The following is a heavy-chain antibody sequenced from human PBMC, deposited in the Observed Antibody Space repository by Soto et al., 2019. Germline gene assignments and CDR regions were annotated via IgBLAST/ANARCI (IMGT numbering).Heavy chain of an antibody. CDR1: GDIIANYD. Sequence: YIVSGDIIANYDWSWIRQPPGKGLEWIGYVSTSGSTDFNPSLKSRVTISVDTSKNQVSLKLRSMTASDTAVYYCGRHGGTFDPWGQGTLVTVSS. J-gene: IGHJ5*02. CDR3: GRHGGTFDP. CDR2: VSTSGST. D-gene: IGHD3-16*01. V-gene: IGHV4-59*08.